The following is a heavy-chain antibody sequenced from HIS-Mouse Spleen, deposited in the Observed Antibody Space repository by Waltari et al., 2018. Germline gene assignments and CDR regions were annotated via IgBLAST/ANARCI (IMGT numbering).Heavy chain of an antibody. Sequence: QLQLQESGPGLVKPSETLSLTCTVSGGSISSSSYYWGWIRQPPGKGLEWIGSIYYSGSTYSNPSLRSGVTIAVDTSKNQFSLKLSSVTAADTAVYYCARESPAAAGLGRYFDYWGQGTLVTVSS. J-gene: IGHJ4*02. CDR2: IYYSGST. CDR3: ARESPAAAGLGRYFDY. CDR1: GGSISSSSYY. V-gene: IGHV4-39*07. D-gene: IGHD6-13*01.